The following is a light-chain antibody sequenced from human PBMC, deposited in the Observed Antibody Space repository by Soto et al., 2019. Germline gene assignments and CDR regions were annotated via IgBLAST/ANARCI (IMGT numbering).Light chain of an antibody. CDR2: GNS. CDR3: QSYDSSLSGPDVV. CDR1: SSNIGAGYD. Sequence: QSVLTQAPSVSGAPGQRVTISCTGSSSNIGAGYDVHWYQQLPGTAPKLLIYGNSNRPSGVPDRFSGSKSGTSASLAITGLQAEDEADYYCQSYDSSLSGPDVVFGGGTKLTVL. V-gene: IGLV1-40*01. J-gene: IGLJ2*01.